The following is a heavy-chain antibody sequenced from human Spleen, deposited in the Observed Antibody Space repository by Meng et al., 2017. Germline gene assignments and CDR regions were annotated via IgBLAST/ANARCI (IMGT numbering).Heavy chain of an antibody. J-gene: IGHJ4*02. Sequence: QVHPQPCGAGLLKPSETISLTCVVSGGSFSDYYWSWIRKPPGKGLEWIGEINHSGSTNYNPSLESRATISVDTSQNNLSLKLSSVTAADSVVYYCARGPTTMAHDFDYWGQGTLVTVSS. CDR1: GGSFSDYY. CDR2: INHSGST. CDR3: ARGPTTMAHDFDY. V-gene: IGHV4-34*01. D-gene: IGHD4-11*01.